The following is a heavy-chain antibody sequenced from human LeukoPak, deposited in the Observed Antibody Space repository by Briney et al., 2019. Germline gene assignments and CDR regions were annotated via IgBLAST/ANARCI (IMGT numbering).Heavy chain of an antibody. CDR1: RFTVSSNY. CDR3: ARGYLEDY. CDR2: MYSGNNT. D-gene: IGHD3-10*01. J-gene: IGHJ4*02. V-gene: IGHV3-66*01. Sequence: GGSLGLSCAAPRFTVSSNYMSWGRQAPGEGLEWVSVMYSGNNTYYADYVTGRFTNPRDNSKNTLDLQMNSLRVEDTAVYFCARGYLEDYWGQGTLVTVSS.